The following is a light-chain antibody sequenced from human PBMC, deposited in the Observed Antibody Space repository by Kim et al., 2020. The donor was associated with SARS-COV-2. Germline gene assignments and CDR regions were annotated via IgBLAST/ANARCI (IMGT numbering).Light chain of an antibody. CDR2: LGS. CDR3: MQDLQTPTWT. CDR1: QSLLHSNGYNY. J-gene: IGKJ1*01. Sequence: DIVMTQSPLSLPVTPGEPASISCRSSQSLLHSNGYNYLDWYLQKPGQSPQLLIYLGSNRASGVPDRFSGSGSGTDFTLKISRVEAEDVGVYYCMQDLQTPTWTFGQGTKVDIK. V-gene: IGKV2-28*01.